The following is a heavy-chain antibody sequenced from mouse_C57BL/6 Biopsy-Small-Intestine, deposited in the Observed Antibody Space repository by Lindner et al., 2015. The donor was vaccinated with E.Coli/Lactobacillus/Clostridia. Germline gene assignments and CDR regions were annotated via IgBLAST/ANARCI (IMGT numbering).Heavy chain of an antibody. J-gene: IGHJ4*01. Sequence: VQLQESGAELVRPGTSVKMSCKASGYTFTNYWIGWAKQRPGHGLEWIGDIYPGGGYTNYNEKFKGKATLTADKSSSTAYMQFSSLTSEDSAIYYCARSSSDAMDYWGQGTSVTVPS. V-gene: IGHV1-63*01. CDR1: GYTFTNYW. D-gene: IGHD3-2*02. CDR3: ARSSSDAMDY. CDR2: IYPGGGYT.